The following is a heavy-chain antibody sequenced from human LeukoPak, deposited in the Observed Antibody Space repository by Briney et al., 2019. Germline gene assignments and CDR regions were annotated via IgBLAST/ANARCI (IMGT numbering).Heavy chain of an antibody. J-gene: IGHJ4*02. CDR3: AREGGSGRLFDN. D-gene: IGHD3-10*01. V-gene: IGHV4-39*07. Sequence: SGTLSLTCSVSGGSITSSYYWGWIRRSPGKGLECIGIISYSGSTYYSSSLKSRVTISVDTSKNQFSLRLNSVTAADTAVYYCAREGGSGRLFDNWGRGILVTVSS. CDR1: GGSITSSYY. CDR2: ISYSGST.